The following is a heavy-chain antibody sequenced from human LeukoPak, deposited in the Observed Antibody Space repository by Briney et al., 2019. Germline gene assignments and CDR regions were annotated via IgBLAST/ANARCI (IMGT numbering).Heavy chain of an antibody. CDR3: ARGSLASEYSSRDYYYGMDV. J-gene: IGHJ6*02. Sequence: GGSLRLSCAASGFTFSSYSMNWVRQAPGKGLEWVSSISSSSSYIYYADSVKGRFTISRDNAKNSPYLQMNSLRAEDTAVYYCARGSLASEYSSRDYYYGMDVWGQGTTVTVSS. D-gene: IGHD6-6*01. V-gene: IGHV3-21*01. CDR2: ISSSSSYI. CDR1: GFTFSSYS.